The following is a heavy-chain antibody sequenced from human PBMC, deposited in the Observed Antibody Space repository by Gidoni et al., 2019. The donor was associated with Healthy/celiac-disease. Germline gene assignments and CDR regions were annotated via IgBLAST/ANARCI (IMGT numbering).Heavy chain of an antibody. CDR1: GGSISSRSYS. J-gene: IGHJ4*02. CDR3: ARAMGRGALDY. Sequence: QLQLQESGPGMVTPSETLSLTCTVSGGSISSRSYSWGWIRQPPGKGLEWIGSIYYSGSAYYNPSRKSRVTISVDTSKNQFSLKLSSVTVADTAVYYCARAMGRGALDYWGQGTLVTVSS. D-gene: IGHD3-10*01. V-gene: IGHV4-39*01. CDR2: IYYSGSA.